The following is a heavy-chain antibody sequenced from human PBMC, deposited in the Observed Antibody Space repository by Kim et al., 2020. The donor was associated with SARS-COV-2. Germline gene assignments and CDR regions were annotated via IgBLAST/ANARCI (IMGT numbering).Heavy chain of an antibody. D-gene: IGHD2-8*01. V-gene: IGHV3-74*01. J-gene: IGHJ6*02. CDR2: INSDGSST. CDR3: ATGNGHGMDV. Sequence: GGSLRLSCAASGFTFSGYWMHWVRQAPGKGLVWVSGINSDGSSTSHADSVKGRFTISRDNAKNTLWLQMNSLRVEDTAVYYCATGNGHGMDVWGHGTTVTVSS. CDR1: GFTFSGYW.